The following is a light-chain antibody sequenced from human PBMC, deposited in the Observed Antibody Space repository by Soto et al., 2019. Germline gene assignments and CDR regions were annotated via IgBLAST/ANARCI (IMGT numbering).Light chain of an antibody. J-gene: IGKJ3*01. CDR2: AAS. V-gene: IGKV1-27*01. Sequence: DIQMTQSPSSLSASVGDRVTITCRASQGISNFLAWYQQKPGKVPKLLIYAASTLQSGVPSRFSGSGSGTYFTLTSSSLQPEDVATYYCQKYNSAPATFGPGTKVDVK. CDR1: QGISNF. CDR3: QKYNSAPAT.